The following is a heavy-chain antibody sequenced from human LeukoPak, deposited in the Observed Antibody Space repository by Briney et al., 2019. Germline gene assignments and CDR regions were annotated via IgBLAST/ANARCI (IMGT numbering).Heavy chain of an antibody. D-gene: IGHD6-19*01. V-gene: IGHV3-30*02. Sequence: PGGSLRLSCAASGFSVNNYGLHWVRQAPGRGLEWVSLVWYDASNKYYADSVKGRFTISRDDSKNTLYLQMNSLRAEDTAVYYCAKGIAVAGTWYYYGMDVWGQGTTVTVSS. CDR1: GFSVNNYG. CDR2: VWYDASNK. CDR3: AKGIAVAGTWYYYGMDV. J-gene: IGHJ6*02.